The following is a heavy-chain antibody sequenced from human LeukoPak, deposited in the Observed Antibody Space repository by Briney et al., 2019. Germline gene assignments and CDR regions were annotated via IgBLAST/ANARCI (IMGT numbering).Heavy chain of an antibody. V-gene: IGHV3-74*01. Sequence: GGSLRLSCAASGFTFSNAWMNWVRQAPGKGLVWVSRINSDGSSTTYADSVKGRFTISRDNAKNSLYLQMNSLRAEDTALYYCATPRDYWGQGTLVTVSS. CDR3: ATPRDY. CDR2: INSDGSST. CDR1: GFTFSNAW. J-gene: IGHJ4*02.